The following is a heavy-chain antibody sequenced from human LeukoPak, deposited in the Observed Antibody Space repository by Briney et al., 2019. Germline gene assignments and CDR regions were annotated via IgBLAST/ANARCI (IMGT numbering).Heavy chain of an antibody. CDR3: AKGPTIFGVVIVYYDYYGMDV. V-gene: IGHV3-23*01. CDR1: GFTFSSSA. CDR2: ISGSAVGT. Sequence: GGSLRLSCAASGFTFSSSAMSWVRQAPGKGQEWVSGISGSAVGTYYADSVRGRFTISRDNSKNTLYLEMNSLRAEDTAVYHCAKGPTIFGVVIVYYDYYGMDVWGQGATVTVSS. D-gene: IGHD3-3*01. J-gene: IGHJ6*02.